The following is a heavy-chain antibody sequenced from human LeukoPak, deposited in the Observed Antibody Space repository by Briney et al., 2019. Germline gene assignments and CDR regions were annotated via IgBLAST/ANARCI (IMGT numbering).Heavy chain of an antibody. J-gene: IGHJ5*02. CDR2: IYYSGST. D-gene: IGHD3-10*01. CDR1: GGSITGSTSY. Sequence: PSETLSLTCSVSGGSITGSTSYWGWIRQPPGKGPEWIGSIYYSGSTKYNPSLKNRVFISVDTSNNQFSLKLSSVTAADTAVYYCARVRTTTYYGSGSQGLAWFDPWGQGTLVTVSS. V-gene: IGHV4-39*07. CDR3: ARVRTTTYYGSGSQGLAWFDP.